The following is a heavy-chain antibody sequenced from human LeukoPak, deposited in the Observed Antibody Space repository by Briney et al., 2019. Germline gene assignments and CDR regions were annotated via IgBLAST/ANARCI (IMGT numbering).Heavy chain of an antibody. CDR3: AKSILMTTVTTYYFDY. CDR1: GFTFSSYA. J-gene: IGHJ4*02. V-gene: IGHV3-23*01. Sequence: GGSLRLSCAASGFTFSSYAMSWVRQAPGKGLEWVSTNSGSGSSIYYADSVKGRFTISRDNSKNTLYLQMNSLRAEDTAVYYCAKSILMTTVTTYYFDYWGQGTLVTVSS. D-gene: IGHD4-17*01. CDR2: NSGSGSSI.